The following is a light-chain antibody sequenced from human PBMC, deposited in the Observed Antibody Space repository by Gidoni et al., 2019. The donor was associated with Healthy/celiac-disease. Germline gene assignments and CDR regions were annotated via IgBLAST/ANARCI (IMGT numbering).Light chain of an antibody. CDR3: CSYAGSSTSYV. CDR1: SSDVGSYNL. CDR2: EGS. Sequence: GTSSDVGSYNLVTWYQQHPGKALKLMIYEGSQRPSGVSNRFSGSKSGNTASLTISALQDEDEADYYCCSYAGSSTSYVFGTGTKVTVL. J-gene: IGLJ1*01. V-gene: IGLV2-23*01.